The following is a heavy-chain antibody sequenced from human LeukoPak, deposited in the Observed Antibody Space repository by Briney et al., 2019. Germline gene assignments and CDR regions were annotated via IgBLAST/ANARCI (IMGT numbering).Heavy chain of an antibody. V-gene: IGHV3-7*03. CDR2: IKQDGSEK. CDR1: GFTFSSYW. J-gene: IGHJ5*02. Sequence: GGSLRLSCAGSGFTFSSYWMTWVRQAPGKGLESVAKIKQDGSEKYYVDSVKGRFTISRDNANNSLYLQMNSLRVEDTAVYYCARHVATTGWLTWFDPWGLGILVTVSS. D-gene: IGHD6-19*01. CDR3: ARHVATTGWLTWFDP.